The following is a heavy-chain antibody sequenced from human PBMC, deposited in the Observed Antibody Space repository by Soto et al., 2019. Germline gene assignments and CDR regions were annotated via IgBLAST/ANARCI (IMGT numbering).Heavy chain of an antibody. Sequence: GGSLRLSCAASGFTFSHYWMTWVRQAPGKGLEWVANIEQDGSEKYDDSVKGRFTISRDNPKNSLFLQMSSLRAEDTAVYYCARNQGHMDVWGKGTTVTVSS. J-gene: IGHJ6*03. CDR2: IEQDGSEK. CDR3: ARNQGHMDV. CDR1: GFTFSHYW. V-gene: IGHV3-7*01.